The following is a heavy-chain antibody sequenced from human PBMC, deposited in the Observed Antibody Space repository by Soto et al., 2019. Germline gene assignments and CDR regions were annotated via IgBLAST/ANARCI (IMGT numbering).Heavy chain of an antibody. Sequence: QVQLQESGPGLVKPSQTLSLTCTVSGGSISSGGYYWSWIRQHPGKGLEWIGYIYYSGSTYYNPSLQIRVTISVDTSKNHFSLKLSSVTAADTAVYYCARSDIVLVPAGTTPYYYYGMDVWGQGTTVTVSS. CDR1: GGSISSGGYY. J-gene: IGHJ6*02. V-gene: IGHV4-31*03. CDR3: ARSDIVLVPAGTTPYYYYGMDV. D-gene: IGHD2-2*01. CDR2: IYYSGST.